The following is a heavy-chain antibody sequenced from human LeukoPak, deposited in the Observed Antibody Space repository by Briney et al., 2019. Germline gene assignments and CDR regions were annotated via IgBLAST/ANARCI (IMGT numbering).Heavy chain of an antibody. D-gene: IGHD6-13*01. CDR3: ATDRGIVADGALDY. CDR1: GYTFTDYY. Sequence: ASVKVSCKVSGYTFTDYYMHWVQQAPGKGREWMGLVDPEDGETIYAEKFQGRVTITADTSTDTAYMELSSLRSEDTAVYYCATDRGIVADGALDYWGQGTLVTVSS. V-gene: IGHV1-69-2*01. J-gene: IGHJ4*02. CDR2: VDPEDGET.